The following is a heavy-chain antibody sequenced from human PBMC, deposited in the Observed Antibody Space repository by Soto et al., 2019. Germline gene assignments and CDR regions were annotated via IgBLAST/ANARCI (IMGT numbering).Heavy chain of an antibody. Sequence: VQLLESGGGLVQPGGSLRLSCAASGFTFSSYAMSWVRQAPGKGLEWVSAISGSGGSTYYADSVKGRFTISRDNSKNTLYLQMNSLRAEDTAVYYCAKEDCSGGSCYTYYYYYMDVWGKGTTVTVSS. D-gene: IGHD2-15*01. V-gene: IGHV3-23*01. J-gene: IGHJ6*03. CDR1: GFTFSSYA. CDR2: ISGSGGST. CDR3: AKEDCSGGSCYTYYYYYMDV.